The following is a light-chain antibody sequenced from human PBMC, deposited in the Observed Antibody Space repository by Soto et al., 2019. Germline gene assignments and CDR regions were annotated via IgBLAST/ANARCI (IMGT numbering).Light chain of an antibody. CDR3: HQYGGSPPYT. CDR1: QSISSSY. Sequence: EIVLTQSPGTLSLSPGERATLSCRVSQSISSSYLAWYQQKPGQAPRVLIYGASSRAIGIPDRFSGSGSGTDFTLTISKLEPEDFVVYYCHQYGGSPPYTFGQGTKLEIK. CDR2: GAS. V-gene: IGKV3-20*01. J-gene: IGKJ2*01.